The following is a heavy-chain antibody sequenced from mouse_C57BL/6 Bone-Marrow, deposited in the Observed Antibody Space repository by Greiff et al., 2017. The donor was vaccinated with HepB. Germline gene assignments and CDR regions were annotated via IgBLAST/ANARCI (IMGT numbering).Heavy chain of an antibody. CDR1: GYTFTDYE. CDR3: TRRGNYLHFDY. Sequence: QVQLQQSGAELVRPGASVTLSCKASGYTFTDYEMHWVKQTPVHGLEWIGAIDPETGGTAYNQKFKGKAILTADKSSSTAYMELRSLTSEDSAVYYCTRRGNYLHFDYWGQGTPLTVSS. D-gene: IGHD1-1*02. CDR2: IDPETGGT. V-gene: IGHV1-15*01. J-gene: IGHJ2*01.